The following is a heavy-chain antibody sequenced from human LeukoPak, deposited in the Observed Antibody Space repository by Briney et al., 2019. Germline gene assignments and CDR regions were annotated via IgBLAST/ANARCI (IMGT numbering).Heavy chain of an antibody. Sequence: ASVKVSCKASGYTFTGYYMHWVRQAPGQGLEWMGWINPNSGGTNYAQKFQGRVTMTRDTSISTAYMELSRLRSGDTAVYYCARGVDFDWLLSRFDYWGQGTLVTVSS. CDR1: GYTFTGYY. CDR3: ARGVDFDWLLSRFDY. J-gene: IGHJ4*02. CDR2: INPNSGGT. V-gene: IGHV1-2*02. D-gene: IGHD3-9*01.